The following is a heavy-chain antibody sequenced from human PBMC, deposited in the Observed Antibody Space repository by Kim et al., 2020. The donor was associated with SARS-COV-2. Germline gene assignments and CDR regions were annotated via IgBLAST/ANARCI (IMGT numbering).Heavy chain of an antibody. J-gene: IGHJ6*02. CDR1: GFTFSSYS. CDR2: ISSSSSYI. CDR3: ARVWYSSSWYTRWDYYGMDV. V-gene: IGHV3-21*01. Sequence: GGSLRLSCAASGFTFSSYSMNWVRQAPGKGLEWVSSISSSSSYIYYADSVKGRFTISRDNAKNSLYLQMNSLRAEDTAVYYCARVWYSSSWYTRWDYYGMDVWGQGTTVTVSS. D-gene: IGHD6-13*01.